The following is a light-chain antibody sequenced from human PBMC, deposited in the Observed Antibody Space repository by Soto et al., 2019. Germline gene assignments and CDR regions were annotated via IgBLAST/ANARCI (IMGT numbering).Light chain of an antibody. CDR2: AAS. V-gene: IGKV1-39*01. CDR1: QSIASY. CDR3: QQSHSSPCT. Sequence: DIQMTRSPSSLSASVGDSVTITCRASQSIASYLNWYQQKPGKAPKVLIYAASSLQSGVPSRFSGSGSGTDFTLTISSLQPEDFATYYCQQSHSSPCTFGQGTKLEI. J-gene: IGKJ2*02.